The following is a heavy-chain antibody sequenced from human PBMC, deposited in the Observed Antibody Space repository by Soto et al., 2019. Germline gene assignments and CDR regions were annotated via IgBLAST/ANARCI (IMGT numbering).Heavy chain of an antibody. V-gene: IGHV3-21*06. J-gene: IGHJ4*02. CDR2: ISSTTNYI. CDR1: GFTFTRYS. CDR3: ARESEDLTSNFDY. Sequence: PGGSLRLSCAASGFTFTRYSMNWVRQAPGKGLEWVSSISSTTNYIHYGDSMKGRFTISRDNAKNSLYLEMNSLRAEDTAVYYCARESEDLTSNFDYWGQGXLVTVYS.